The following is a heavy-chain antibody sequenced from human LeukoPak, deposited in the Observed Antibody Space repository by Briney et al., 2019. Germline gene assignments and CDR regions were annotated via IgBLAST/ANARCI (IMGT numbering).Heavy chain of an antibody. CDR2: LYSGGDT. CDR3: AREYYYDRSGYLFDY. J-gene: IGHJ4*02. D-gene: IGHD3-22*01. CDR1: GFIVSSNY. Sequence: GGSLRLSCAASGFIVSSNYMSWVRQAPGKGLEWVSVLYSGGDTYYADSVKGRFTFSRDNSKNTLYLQMNSLRAEDTAVYYCAREYYYDRSGYLFDYWGQGTLATVSS. V-gene: IGHV3-66*02.